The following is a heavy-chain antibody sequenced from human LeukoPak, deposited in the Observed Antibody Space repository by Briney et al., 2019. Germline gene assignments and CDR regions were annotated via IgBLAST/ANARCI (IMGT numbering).Heavy chain of an antibody. CDR2: IYYSGST. Sequence: SETLSLTCTVSGGSISSSSYYWGWIRQPPGKGLEWIGSIYYSGSTYYNPSLKSRVTMSVDTPKNQLSLKLSSVTAADTAVYYCARDVLGYYDSSGYTKSFDPWGQGTLVTVSS. J-gene: IGHJ5*02. V-gene: IGHV4-39*07. CDR1: GGSISSSSYY. CDR3: ARDVLGYYDSSGYTKSFDP. D-gene: IGHD3-22*01.